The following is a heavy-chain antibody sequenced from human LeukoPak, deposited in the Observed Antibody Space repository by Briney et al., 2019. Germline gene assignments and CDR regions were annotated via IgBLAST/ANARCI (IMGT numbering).Heavy chain of an antibody. CDR1: GFTFRSYW. D-gene: IGHD6-13*01. CDR2: INGDGSST. CDR3: ASDRIAAVDYFYYYAMDV. V-gene: IGHV3-74*01. Sequence: PGGSLRLSCAASGFTFRSYWMHWVRQAPGKGLVWVSRINGDGSSTNYADSVKGRFTISRDNAKNTLFLQLNSLRAEDTAVYYCASDRIAAVDYFYYYAMDVWGQGTPVTVSS. J-gene: IGHJ6*02.